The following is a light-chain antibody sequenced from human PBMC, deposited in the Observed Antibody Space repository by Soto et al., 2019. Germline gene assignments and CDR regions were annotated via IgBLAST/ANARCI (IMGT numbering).Light chain of an antibody. CDR3: LQTFTTHIT. V-gene: IGKV1-39*01. CDR1: QSVKTY. Sequence: DIQMTQSPSSLSASVGDRVTISCRASQSVKTYLNWYQQKPGKAPKALIYAVSSLQSGVPSRFSGSGSGTDFTLTVSGLQPEDFGTYYCLQTFTTHITFGGGTTVEVK. CDR2: AVS. J-gene: IGKJ4*01.